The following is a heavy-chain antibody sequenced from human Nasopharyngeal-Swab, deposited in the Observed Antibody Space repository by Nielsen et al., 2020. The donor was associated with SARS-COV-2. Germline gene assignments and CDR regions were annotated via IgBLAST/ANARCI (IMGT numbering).Heavy chain of an antibody. D-gene: IGHD6-19*01. CDR2: IWFDGSNK. CDR3: AIDPGAFAEAVAWFDP. Sequence: GGSLRLSCEASGFSFPTHGMHWVRQAPGKRPEWVALIWFDGSNKYFADSVKGRFTISRDNSKNTVYLLMSSLRAEDTAVYYCAIDPGAFAEAVAWFDPWGQGTLVTVSS. V-gene: IGHV3-33*01. CDR1: GFSFPTHG. J-gene: IGHJ5*02.